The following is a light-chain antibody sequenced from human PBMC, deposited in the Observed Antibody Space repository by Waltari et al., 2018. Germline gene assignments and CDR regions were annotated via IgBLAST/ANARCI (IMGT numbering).Light chain of an antibody. CDR3: SSYAGSNNLV. CDR1: SSDVGVYNY. V-gene: IGLV2-8*01. J-gene: IGLJ2*01. CDR2: EVS. Sequence: QSALTQPPSASGSPGQSVTISCTGTSSDVGVYNYVSWYQQHPGKAPKLMIYEVSKRPSGVPDRCSGAKAGNTASLTVSGLQAEDEAVYYCSSYAGSNNLVFGGGTKLTVL.